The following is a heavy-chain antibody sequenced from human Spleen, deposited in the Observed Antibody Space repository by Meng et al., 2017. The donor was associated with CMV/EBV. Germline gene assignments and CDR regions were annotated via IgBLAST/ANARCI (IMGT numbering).Heavy chain of an antibody. CDR1: TGYY. Sequence: TGYYLHWVRQAPGQGLEWIGWINPYSGATKCAEKFQGRVTMTRNTSISIAYMELNTLRSDDTAVYYCASSTSGVVIGILRRYNWFDPWGQGTLVTVSS. J-gene: IGHJ5*02. V-gene: IGHV1-2*02. CDR2: INPYSGAT. CDR3: ASSTSGVVIGILRRYNWFDP. D-gene: IGHD2-21*01.